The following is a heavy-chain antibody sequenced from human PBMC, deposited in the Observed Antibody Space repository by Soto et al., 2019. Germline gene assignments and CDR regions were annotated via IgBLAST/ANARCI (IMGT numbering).Heavy chain of an antibody. CDR3: ARGWGYFDSSGFPYLYAMDV. Sequence: GGSLRLSCAASGFTFSTYWMSWVRQAPGKGLEWVANIKEDGSEKYYVDSVEGRFTISRDNAKNPLYLQMTSLRAEDTALYYCARGWGYFDSSGFPYLYAMDVWGQGTTVTVSS. V-gene: IGHV3-7*01. CDR1: GFTFSTYW. CDR2: IKEDGSEK. D-gene: IGHD3-22*01. J-gene: IGHJ6*02.